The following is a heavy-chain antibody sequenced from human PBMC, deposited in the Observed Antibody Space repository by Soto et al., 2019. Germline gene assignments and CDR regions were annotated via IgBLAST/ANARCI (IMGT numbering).Heavy chain of an antibody. CDR2: IYYSGST. D-gene: IGHD3-10*01. CDR3: ARDYRAGVRHGWFDP. J-gene: IGHJ5*02. Sequence: SETLSLTCTVSGGSISSGGYYWSWIRQHPGKGLEWIGYIYYSGSTYYNPSLKSRVTISVDTSKNQFSLKLSSVTAADTAVYYCARDYRAGVRHGWFDPWGQGTLGTVSS. V-gene: IGHV4-31*03. CDR1: GGSISSGGYY.